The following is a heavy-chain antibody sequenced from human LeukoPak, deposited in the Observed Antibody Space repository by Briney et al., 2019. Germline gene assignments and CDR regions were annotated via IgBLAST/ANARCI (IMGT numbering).Heavy chain of an antibody. D-gene: IGHD3-3*01. Sequence: GGSLRLSCAASGFTFSSYGMHWVRQAPGKGLEWVAVISYDGSNKYYADSVKGRFTISRDNSKNTLYLQMNSLRAEDTAVYYCAKDGAGGKDFWSGYLLSYYYYYMDVWGKGTTVTVSS. CDR2: ISYDGSNK. CDR3: AKDGAGGKDFWSGYLLSYYYYYMDV. CDR1: GFTFSSYG. V-gene: IGHV3-30*18. J-gene: IGHJ6*03.